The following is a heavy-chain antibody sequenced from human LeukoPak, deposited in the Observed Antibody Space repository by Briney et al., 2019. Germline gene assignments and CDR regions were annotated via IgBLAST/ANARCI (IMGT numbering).Heavy chain of an antibody. Sequence: GRSLRLSCAASGFTFSSYAMHWVRQAPGKGLEWVAVISYDGSNKYYADSVKGRFTISRDNSKNTLYLQMNSLRAEDTAVYYCARDGTDTTDFDYWGQGTLVTVSS. CDR2: ISYDGSNK. V-gene: IGHV3-30-3*01. CDR1: GFTFSSYA. CDR3: ARDGTDTTDFDY. D-gene: IGHD4-17*01. J-gene: IGHJ4*02.